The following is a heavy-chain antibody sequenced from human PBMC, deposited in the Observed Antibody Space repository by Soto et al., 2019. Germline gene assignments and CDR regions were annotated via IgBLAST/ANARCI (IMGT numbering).Heavy chain of an antibody. CDR2: IIPILGIA. V-gene: IGHV1-69*02. CDR3: ASVGTGSGYYLDY. Sequence: QVQLVQSGAEVKKPGSSVKVSCKASGGTFSSYTISWVRQAPGQGLEWMGRIIPILGIANYAQEFQGRVTITADKSTSTAYMELSSLRSEDTAVYYCASVGTGSGYYLDYWGQGTLVTVSS. D-gene: IGHD3-22*01. CDR1: GGTFSSYT. J-gene: IGHJ4*02.